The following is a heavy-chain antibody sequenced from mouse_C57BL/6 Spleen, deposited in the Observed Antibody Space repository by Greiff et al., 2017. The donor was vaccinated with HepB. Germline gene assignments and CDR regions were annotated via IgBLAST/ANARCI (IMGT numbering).Heavy chain of an antibody. CDR2: IDPSDSYT. CDR1: GYTFTSYW. V-gene: IGHV1-69*01. Sequence: QVQLQQPGAELVMPGASVKLSCKASGYTFTSYWMHWVKQRTGQGLEWIGEIDPSDSYTNYNQKFKGKSTLTVDKSSSTAYMQLSSLTSEDSAVYYCARSTYGSSYFDYWGQGTTLTVSS. J-gene: IGHJ2*01. D-gene: IGHD1-1*01. CDR3: ARSTYGSSYFDY.